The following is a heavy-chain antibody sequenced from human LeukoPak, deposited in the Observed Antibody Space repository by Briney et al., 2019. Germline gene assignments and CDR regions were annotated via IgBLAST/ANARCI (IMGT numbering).Heavy chain of an antibody. CDR3: ARDYCTRGGDCYKEDLFDP. CDR2: IGPYDGDT. Sequence: ASVKVSCKASGYTFAIYGISWVRQAPGQGREWMAWIGPYDGDTNYAQNFEGRVTMTTETSTSTAYMELRSLRSDDTAIYYCARDYCTRGGDCYKEDLFDPWGPGTLVTVSS. D-gene: IGHD2-21*02. V-gene: IGHV1-18*01. CDR1: GYTFAIYG. J-gene: IGHJ5*02.